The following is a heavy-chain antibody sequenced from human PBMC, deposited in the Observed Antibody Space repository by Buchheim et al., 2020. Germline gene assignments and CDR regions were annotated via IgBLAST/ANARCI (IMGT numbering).Heavy chain of an antibody. D-gene: IGHD3-22*01. CDR2: ISYDGSNK. CDR3: AKPNYYDSSGYQY. J-gene: IGHJ4*02. Sequence: QVQLVESGGGVVQPGRSLRLSCAASGFTFSSYGMHWVRQAPGKGLEWVAVISYDGSNKYYADSVKGRFTISRDNSKTTLYLQMNSLRAEDTAVYYCAKPNYYDSSGYQYWGQGTL. CDR1: GFTFSSYG. V-gene: IGHV3-30*18.